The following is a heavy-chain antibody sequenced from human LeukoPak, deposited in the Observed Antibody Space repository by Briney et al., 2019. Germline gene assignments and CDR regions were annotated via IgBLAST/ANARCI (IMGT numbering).Heavy chain of an antibody. D-gene: IGHD1-26*01. CDR2: IYYSGST. CDR3: ARDRGTPGATANWYFDR. V-gene: IGHV4-59*01. Sequence: SETLSLTCTVPGDSFSSYYWTWIRQTPGKGLEWIGYIYYSGSTNYNPSLRSRVTTSVDTSKNQFSLNLRSVTAADTAVYYCARDRGTPGATANWYFDRWGRGTLVTVSS. CDR1: GDSFSSYY. J-gene: IGHJ2*01.